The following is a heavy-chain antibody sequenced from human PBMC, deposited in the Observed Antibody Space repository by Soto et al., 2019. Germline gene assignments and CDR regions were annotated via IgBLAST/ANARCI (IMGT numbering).Heavy chain of an antibody. Sequence: ASVKVSCKASGYTFTNYHIHWVRQAPEDGLEWMGRINPSGGTTIYAQKFHGRVTMTRDTSTSTVYMELSSLISEDTAVYYCALVPSIDDAFDIWGQGTMVTISS. J-gene: IGHJ3*02. V-gene: IGHV1-46*01. CDR1: GYTFTNYH. D-gene: IGHD3-3*02. CDR2: INPSGGTT. CDR3: ALVPSIDDAFDI.